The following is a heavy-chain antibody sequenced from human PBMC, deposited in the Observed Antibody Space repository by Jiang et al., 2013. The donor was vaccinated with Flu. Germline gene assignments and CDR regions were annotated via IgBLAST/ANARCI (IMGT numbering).Heavy chain of an antibody. Sequence: KPSETLSLTCTVSGGSISSYYWSWIRQPPGKGLEWIGYIYYSGSTNYNPSLKSRVTISVDTSKNQFSLKLSSVTAADTAVYYCASVYYYDSRSTYYFDYWGQGTLVTVSS. V-gene: IGHV4-59*01. CDR1: GGSISSYY. J-gene: IGHJ4*02. D-gene: IGHD3-22*01. CDR3: ASVYYYDSRSTYYFDY. CDR2: IYYSGST.